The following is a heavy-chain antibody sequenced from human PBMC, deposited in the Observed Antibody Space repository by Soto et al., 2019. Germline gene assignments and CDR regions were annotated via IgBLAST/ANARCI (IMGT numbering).Heavy chain of an antibody. D-gene: IGHD3-10*01. J-gene: IGHJ6*02. Sequence: LSETLSLTCAVYGGSFSGYYWSWIRQPPGKGLEWIGEINHSGSTNYNPSLKSRVTISVDTSKDQFSLKLSSVTAADTAVYYCARAPPGPSPRWVLWGQGTTVTVSS. CDR2: INHSGST. CDR3: ARAPPGPSPRWVL. V-gene: IGHV4-34*01. CDR1: GGSFSGYY.